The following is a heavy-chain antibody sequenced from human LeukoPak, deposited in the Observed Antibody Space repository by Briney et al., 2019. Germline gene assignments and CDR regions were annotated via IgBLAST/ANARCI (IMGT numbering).Heavy chain of an antibody. V-gene: IGHV4-61*02. J-gene: IGHJ5*02. CDR1: GGSISSGSYY. Sequence: PSQTLSLTCTGPGGSISSGSYYWRWIRQPAGKGLEWIGRIYTSGSTNYNPSLKSRVTISVDTSKNQFSLKLSSVTAADTAVYYCAREAHSSSNNPPLTTNWFDPWGQGTLVTVSS. D-gene: IGHD6-13*01. CDR3: AREAHSSSNNPPLTTNWFDP. CDR2: IYTSGST.